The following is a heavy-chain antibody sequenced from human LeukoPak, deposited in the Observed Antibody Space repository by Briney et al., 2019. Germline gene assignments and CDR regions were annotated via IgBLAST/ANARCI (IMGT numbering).Heavy chain of an antibody. CDR2: IGGSGDST. J-gene: IGHJ4*02. Sequence: AGSLRLSCAASGLTFSSCAMGWVRLPPGKGLEWVSTIGGSGDSTYYAGSVKGRFTISRDHSKNTLYLQLNSLRAEETAVYYCAARPPIIVGGPFDYWGQGILVTVSS. CDR3: AARPPIIVGGPFDY. CDR1: GLTFSSCA. D-gene: IGHD2/OR15-2a*01. V-gene: IGHV3-23*01.